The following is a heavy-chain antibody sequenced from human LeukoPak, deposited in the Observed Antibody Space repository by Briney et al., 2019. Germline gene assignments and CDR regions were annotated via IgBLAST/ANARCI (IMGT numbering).Heavy chain of an antibody. CDR2: IYPRDGST. Sequence: VNVSFKASGYTFTSNYIHWVRQAPGQGLEWMGMIYPRDGSTSYAQKFQGRVTVTRDTSTSTVHMELRGLRSEDTAVYYCARDQEGFDYWGQGTLVTVSS. CDR1: GYTFTSNY. CDR3: ARDQEGFDY. V-gene: IGHV1-46*01. J-gene: IGHJ4*02.